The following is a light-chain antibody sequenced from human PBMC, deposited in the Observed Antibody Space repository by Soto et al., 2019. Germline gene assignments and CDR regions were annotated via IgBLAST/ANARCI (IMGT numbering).Light chain of an antibody. CDR2: GAS. CDR1: QSVSSN. Sequence: EVELTQSPDILSVSPGDTATLSCRASQSVSSNLAWYQQKPGQAPRLLIYGASTRATGIPARFSGSGSGREFTLTISSLQSEDFGPYYCQQYNIWPPLTFGGGTKLEIK. V-gene: IGKV3-15*01. CDR3: QQYNIWPPLT. J-gene: IGKJ4*01.